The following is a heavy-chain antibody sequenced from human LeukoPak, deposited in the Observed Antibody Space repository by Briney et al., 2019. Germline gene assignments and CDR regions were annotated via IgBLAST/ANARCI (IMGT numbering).Heavy chain of an antibody. D-gene: IGHD3-3*01. Sequence: PGGSLRLSCAASGFTFSSYGMHWVRQAPGKGLEWVAVIWYDGSNKYYADSVKGRFTISRDNSKNTLYLQMNSLRAEDTAVYYCAREGRDDFWSGYPYYMDVWGKGTTVTVSS. J-gene: IGHJ6*03. CDR3: AREGRDDFWSGYPYYMDV. CDR1: GFTFSSYG. V-gene: IGHV3-33*08. CDR2: IWYDGSNK.